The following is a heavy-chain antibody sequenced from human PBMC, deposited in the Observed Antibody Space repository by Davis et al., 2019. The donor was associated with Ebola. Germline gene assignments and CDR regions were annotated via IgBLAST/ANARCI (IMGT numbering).Heavy chain of an antibody. CDR3: AHRRGGGYCSGGSCYSGGWFDP. D-gene: IGHD2-15*01. CDR1: GFSLSTSGVG. Sequence: SGPTLVKPTQTLTLTCTFSGFSLSTSGVGVGWIRQPPGKALEWLALIYWDDDKRYSPSLKRRLTITKDTSKNQVVLKIPNMDPVDTATYYSAHRRGGGYCSGGSCYSGGWFDPWGQGTLVTVSS. V-gene: IGHV2-5*02. J-gene: IGHJ5*02. CDR2: IYWDDDK.